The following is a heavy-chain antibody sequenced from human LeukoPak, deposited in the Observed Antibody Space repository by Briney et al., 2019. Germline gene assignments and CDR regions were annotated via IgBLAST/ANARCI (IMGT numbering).Heavy chain of an antibody. Sequence: GRSLRLSCAASGFTFSSYAMHWVRQAPGKGLEWVAVISYDGSNKYYADSVKGRFTISRDNSKNTLYLQMNSLRAEDTAVYYCARGAEWLVPGYWGQGTLVTVSS. CDR2: ISYDGSNK. CDR1: GFTFSSYA. D-gene: IGHD6-19*01. J-gene: IGHJ4*02. V-gene: IGHV3-30*04. CDR3: ARGAEWLVPGY.